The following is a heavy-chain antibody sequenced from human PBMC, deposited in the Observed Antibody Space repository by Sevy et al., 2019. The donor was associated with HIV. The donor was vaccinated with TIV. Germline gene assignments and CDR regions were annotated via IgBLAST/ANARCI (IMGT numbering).Heavy chain of an antibody. V-gene: IGHV3-30*04. CDR3: ARDLPHLLPWELSRGSDY. D-gene: IGHD1-26*01. CDR1: GFSFSNYA. Sequence: GSLRRSCAASGFSFSNYAMHWVRQSPGKGLEWVAMISYDGINKDYADSVKGRFTLSRDNSKNTLFLQMNSLRAEDTALYYCARDLPHLLPWELSRGSDYWGQGTLVTVSS. J-gene: IGHJ4*02. CDR2: ISYDGINK.